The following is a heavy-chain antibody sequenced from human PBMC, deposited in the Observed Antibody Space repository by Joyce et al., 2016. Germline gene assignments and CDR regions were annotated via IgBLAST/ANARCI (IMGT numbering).Heavy chain of an antibody. CDR3: ARGGLGGSYSHFDL. J-gene: IGHJ4*02. D-gene: IGHD1-26*01. V-gene: IGHV3-53*01. Sequence: EVQLVDSGGGLIQPGGSLKLSCAASGFNVSDIYMIWVRQAPGKGLEWVALIYSGGSTYYGDSVKGRFTISRDTSKNTLDLQMNSLRLEDTAVYYCARGGLGGSYSHFDLWGQGMLVTVSS. CDR2: IYSGGST. CDR1: GFNVSDIY.